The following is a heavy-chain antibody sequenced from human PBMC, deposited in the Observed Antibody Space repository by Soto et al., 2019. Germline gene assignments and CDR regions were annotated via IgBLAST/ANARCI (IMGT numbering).Heavy chain of an antibody. CDR3: ARDIMVRGRSYYGMDV. Sequence: PGESLKISCKGSGYSFTSYWMHWVRQAPGKGLVWVSRINSDGRTTSYVDSVKDRFTISRDNAKNTVYLQMNSLRPEDTTVYYCARDIMVRGRSYYGMDVWGQGTTVTVSS. V-gene: IGHV3-74*01. D-gene: IGHD3-10*01. CDR2: INSDGRTT. J-gene: IGHJ6*02. CDR1: GYSFTSYW.